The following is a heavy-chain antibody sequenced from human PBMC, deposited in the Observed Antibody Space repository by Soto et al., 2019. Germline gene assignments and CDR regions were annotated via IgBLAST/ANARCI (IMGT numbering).Heavy chain of an antibody. V-gene: IGHV1-18*01. D-gene: IGHD2-8*01. Sequence: ASLNVSFKGFGYIFIKYVINLFLHAPVQWLEWVGCISPYSGYTHSAQKFHGRLTLTTDTAASTAYMELRILRSADTALYYCAREASVLITAEQPSRFEYWGKGNLVTVSS. J-gene: IGHJ4*02. CDR1: GYIFIKYV. CDR3: AREASVLITAEQPSRFEY. CDR2: ISPYSGYT.